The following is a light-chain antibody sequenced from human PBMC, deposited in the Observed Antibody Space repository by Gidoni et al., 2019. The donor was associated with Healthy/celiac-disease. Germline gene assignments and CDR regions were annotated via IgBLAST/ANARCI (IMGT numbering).Light chain of an antibody. Sequence: DIQMSQSPSSLSASVGDRVTITCQASQGISNYFNWYQQKPGKAPKLLIYDASNLETGVPSRFSGSGSGTDFTVTISSLQPEDIATYYCQQCDNLPRTFGQGTKLEIK. CDR1: QGISNY. V-gene: IGKV1-33*01. CDR3: QQCDNLPRT. J-gene: IGKJ2*01. CDR2: DAS.